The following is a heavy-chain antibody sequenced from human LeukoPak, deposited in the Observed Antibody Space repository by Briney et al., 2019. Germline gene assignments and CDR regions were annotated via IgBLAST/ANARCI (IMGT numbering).Heavy chain of an antibody. Sequence: GGSLRLSCAASGFTFSSYAMSWVRQAPGKGLEWVAFIRYDGSNKYYADSVKGRFTISRDNSKNTLYLQMNSLRAEDTAVYYCAKTDIVVVPAAMEFDYWGQGTLVTVSS. CDR3: AKTDIVVVPAAMEFDY. D-gene: IGHD2-2*01. J-gene: IGHJ4*02. CDR2: IRYDGSNK. CDR1: GFTFSSYA. V-gene: IGHV3-30*02.